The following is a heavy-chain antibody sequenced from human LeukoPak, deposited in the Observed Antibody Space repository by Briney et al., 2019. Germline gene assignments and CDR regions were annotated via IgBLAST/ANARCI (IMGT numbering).Heavy chain of an antibody. D-gene: IGHD2-21*02. Sequence: GGSLRLSCAASGFTFSSYGMHWVRQAPGKGLEWVAVISYDGSNKYYADSVKGRFTISRDDSKNTLYLQMNSLKTEDKAVYYCTTGPQDCGGDCYARFYINWGQGTLVTVSS. V-gene: IGHV3-30*03. CDR2: ISYDGSNK. J-gene: IGHJ4*02. CDR3: TTGPQDCGGDCYARFYIN. CDR1: GFTFSSYG.